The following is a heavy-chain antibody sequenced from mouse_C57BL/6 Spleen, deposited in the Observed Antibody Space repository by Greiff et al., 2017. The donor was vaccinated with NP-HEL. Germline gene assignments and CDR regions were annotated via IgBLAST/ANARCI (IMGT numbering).Heavy chain of an antibody. J-gene: IGHJ2*01. CDR3: ARWLTGPYYFDY. Sequence: EVQLQQSGPELVKPGASVKMSCKASGYTFTDYNMHWVKQSHGKSLEWIGYINPNNGGTSYNQKFKGKATLTVNKSSSTAYMELRSLTSEDSAVYYCARWLTGPYYFDYWGQGTTLTVSS. CDR2: INPNNGGT. D-gene: IGHD4-1*01. V-gene: IGHV1-22*01. CDR1: GYTFTDYN.